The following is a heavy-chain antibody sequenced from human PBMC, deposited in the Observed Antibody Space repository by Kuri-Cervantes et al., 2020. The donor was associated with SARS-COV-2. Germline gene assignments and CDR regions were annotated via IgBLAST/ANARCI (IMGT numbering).Heavy chain of an antibody. D-gene: IGHD6-19*01. CDR2: INAGNGNT. Sequence: GESLKISCKASGYTFTSYAMHWVRQALGQRLEWMGWINAGNGNTKYSQKFQGRVTITRDTSASTAYMELSSLRSEDTAVYYCARDKGSIAVAGTNWFDPWGQGTLVTVSS. V-gene: IGHV1-3*01. CDR3: ARDKGSIAVAGTNWFDP. CDR1: GYTFTSYA. J-gene: IGHJ5*02.